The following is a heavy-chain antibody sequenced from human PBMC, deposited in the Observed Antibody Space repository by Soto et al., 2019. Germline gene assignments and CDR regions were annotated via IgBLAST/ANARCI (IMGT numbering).Heavy chain of an antibody. V-gene: IGHV4-31*03. CDR1: GGSISGGYY. CDR2: IYYGGST. J-gene: IGHJ4*02. CDR3: ARAGAYGYD. D-gene: IGHD5-18*01. Sequence: SETLSLTCTVSGGSISGGYYWSWVRQLPGKGLEWIGYIYYGGSTSYTPSLKSRVTISLDTSKNRFSPKLSSVTAADTAVYYCARAGAYGYDWGQGTLVTVSS.